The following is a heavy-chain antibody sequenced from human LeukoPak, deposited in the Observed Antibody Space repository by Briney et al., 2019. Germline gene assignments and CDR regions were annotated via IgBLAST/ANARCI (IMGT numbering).Heavy chain of an antibody. CDR3: AKCYGDYVRYLDY. J-gene: IGHJ4*02. CDR1: GFTVSSNC. CDR2: LYSGGNT. Sequence: GGSLRLSCAASGFTVSSNCMSWVRQASGKGLEWVSVLYSGGNTYYADSVKGRFTISRDNSKNTLYLQMNSLRAEDTAMYYCAKCYGDYVRYLDYWGQGTLVTVSS. V-gene: IGHV3-53*01. D-gene: IGHD4-17*01.